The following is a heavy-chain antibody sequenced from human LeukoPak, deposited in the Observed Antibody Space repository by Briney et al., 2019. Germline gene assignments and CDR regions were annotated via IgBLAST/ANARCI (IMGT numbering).Heavy chain of an antibody. CDR3: ASDEGNYFDY. CDR1: GFTFSSYS. Sequence: GGSLRLSCAASGFTFSSYSMNWVRQAPGKGLEWVASISRNSTYIHYADSVKGRFTISRDNARNSLFLQMNSLRAEDTAIYYCASDEGNYFDYWGQGTLVTVSS. V-gene: IGHV3-21*01. CDR2: ISRNSTYI. J-gene: IGHJ4*02.